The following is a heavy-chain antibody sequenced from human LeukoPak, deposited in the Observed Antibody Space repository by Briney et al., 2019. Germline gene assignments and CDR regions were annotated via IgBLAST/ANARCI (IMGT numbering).Heavy chain of an antibody. J-gene: IGHJ3*02. CDR3: VRDISSGWTYDI. Sequence: GGSLRLSCSASGFTLRNYWMSWVRQAPGKGLEWVGNAKGDGSENYYVDSVNGRFTISRDNGKKSLYLQMNSLRVEDTAVYYCVRDISSGWTYDIWGQGTMVIVSS. CDR2: AKGDGSEN. D-gene: IGHD6-19*01. CDR1: GFTLRNYW. V-gene: IGHV3-7*04.